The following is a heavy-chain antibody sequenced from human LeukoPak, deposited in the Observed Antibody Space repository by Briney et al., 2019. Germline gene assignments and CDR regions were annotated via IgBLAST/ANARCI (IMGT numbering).Heavy chain of an antibody. CDR1: GGSISSGDYY. CDR3: ARPYYYDSRIDP. V-gene: IGHV4-30-4*01. J-gene: IGHJ5*02. D-gene: IGHD3-22*01. CDR2: MYYSGST. Sequence: SETLSLTCTVSGGSISSGDYYWSWIRQPPGKGLERIAYMYYSGSTYYNPSLKSRVTMSADTSKNQLSLKLSSVTAADTAVYYCARPYYYDSRIDPWGQGILVTVSS.